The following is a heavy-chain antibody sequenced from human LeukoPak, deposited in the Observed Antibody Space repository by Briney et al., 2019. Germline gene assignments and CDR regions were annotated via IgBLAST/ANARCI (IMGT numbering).Heavy chain of an antibody. V-gene: IGHV3-30*04. D-gene: IGHD3-16*01. CDR3: TTDLAWGARDYVWGKVGYYYYYMDV. CDR1: GFTFSAST. CDR2: LSYDGFTQ. J-gene: IGHJ6*03. Sequence: GRALSLSCVASGFTFSASTMHWVRQAPGKGLEWVAVLSYDGFTQYYADSVKGRFTISRDNSKNTLYLQMSSLRPEDTAVYYCTTDLAWGARDYVWGKVGYYYYYMDVWGKGTTVTVSS.